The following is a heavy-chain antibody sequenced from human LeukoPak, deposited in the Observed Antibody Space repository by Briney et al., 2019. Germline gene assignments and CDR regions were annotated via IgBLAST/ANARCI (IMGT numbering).Heavy chain of an antibody. CDR1: GYTFTSYD. Sequence: ASVKVSCKASGYTFTSYDINWVRQATGQGLEWMGWMNPNSGNTGYAQKFQGRVTMTRNTSISTAYMELSSLRSEDTAVYYCARGLWRGYCSGGSCLGFDPWGQGTLVTVSS. J-gene: IGHJ5*02. V-gene: IGHV1-8*01. CDR2: MNPNSGNT. CDR3: ARGLWRGYCSGGSCLGFDP. D-gene: IGHD2-15*01.